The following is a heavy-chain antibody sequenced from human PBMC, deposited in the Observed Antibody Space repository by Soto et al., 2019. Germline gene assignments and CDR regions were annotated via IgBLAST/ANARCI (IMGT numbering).Heavy chain of an antibody. D-gene: IGHD1-1*01. J-gene: IGHJ6*02. CDR2: IYYSGST. CDR1: GGSISSYY. V-gene: IGHV4-59*01. CDR3: ARFQRATTNYYYYYYGMDV. Sequence: PSETLSLTCTVSGGSISSYYWSWIRQPPGKGLEWIGYIYYSGSTNYNPSLKSRVTISVDTSKNQFSLKLSSVTAADTAVYYCARFQRATTNYYYYYYGMDVWGQGTTVTVSS.